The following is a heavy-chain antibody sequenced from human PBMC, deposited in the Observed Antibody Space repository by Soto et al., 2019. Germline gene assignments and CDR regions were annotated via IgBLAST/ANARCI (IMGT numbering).Heavy chain of an antibody. J-gene: IGHJ6*02. Sequence: SETLSLTCTVSGGSISSGGYYWSWIRQPPGKGLEWIGYIYYSGSTNYNPSLKSRVTISVDTSKNQFSLKLSSVTAADTVVYSCERGEWILLCMAVWGQGTTVPVSS. V-gene: IGHV4-61*08. CDR1: GGSISSGGYY. CDR2: IYYSGST. CDR3: ERGEWILLCMAV. D-gene: IGHD3-22*01.